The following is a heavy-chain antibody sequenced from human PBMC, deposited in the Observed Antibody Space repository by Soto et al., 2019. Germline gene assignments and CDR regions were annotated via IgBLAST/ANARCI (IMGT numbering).Heavy chain of an antibody. D-gene: IGHD3-10*01. Sequence: GASVKVSCKASGYTFTTYYIHWVRQAPGQGLEWMGVINPSGGSINYAQKFQGRVTMTRDTSTSTVYMELRSLRSDDTAVYYCARDILELWFGELGFDYWGQGTLVTVSS. J-gene: IGHJ4*02. CDR3: ARDILELWFGELGFDY. CDR2: INPSGGSI. CDR1: GYTFTTYY. V-gene: IGHV1-46*01.